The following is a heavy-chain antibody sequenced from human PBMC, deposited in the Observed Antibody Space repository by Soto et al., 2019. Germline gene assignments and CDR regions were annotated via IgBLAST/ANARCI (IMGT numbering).Heavy chain of an antibody. CDR3: ARGVPYSGSYYYYGMDV. CDR2: INHSGST. J-gene: IGHJ6*02. Sequence: SETLSLTCAVYGGSFSGYYWSWIRQPPGKGLEWIGEINHSGSTNYNPSLKSRVTISVDTSKNQFSLKLSSVTAADTAVYYCARGVPYSGSYYYYGMDVWGQGTTVTVSS. V-gene: IGHV4-34*01. D-gene: IGHD1-26*01. CDR1: GGSFSGYY.